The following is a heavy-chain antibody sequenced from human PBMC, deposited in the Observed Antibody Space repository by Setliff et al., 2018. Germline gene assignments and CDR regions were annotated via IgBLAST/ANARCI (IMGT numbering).Heavy chain of an antibody. CDR1: GGSFSNYY. Sequence: SETLSLTCAVYGGSFSNYYWSWIRQPPGGGLEWLGEVSHSGSTNYNPSHQSRVTISVDMSKNQFSLKLTSVTAADTAVYYCARVDFTMIQGVLGLWGQGTLVTVSS. V-gene: IGHV4-34*01. D-gene: IGHD3-10*01. J-gene: IGHJ1*01. CDR2: VSHSGST. CDR3: ARVDFTMIQGVLGL.